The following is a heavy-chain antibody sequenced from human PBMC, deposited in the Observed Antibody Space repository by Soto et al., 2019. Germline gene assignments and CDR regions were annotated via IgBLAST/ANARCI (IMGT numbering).Heavy chain of an antibody. J-gene: IGHJ6*02. D-gene: IGHD2-21*01. V-gene: IGHV3-33*01. CDR1: GFTFSSYG. Sequence: GGSLRLSCAASGFTFSSYGMHWVRQAPGKGLEWVAVIWYDGSNKYYADSVKGRFTISRDNSKNTLYLQMNSLRTEDTAVYYCARGLWGMDVWGQGTTVTVSS. CDR2: IWYDGSNK. CDR3: ARGLWGMDV.